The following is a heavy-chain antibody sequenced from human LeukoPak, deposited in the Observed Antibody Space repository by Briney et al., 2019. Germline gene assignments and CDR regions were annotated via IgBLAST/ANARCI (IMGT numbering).Heavy chain of an antibody. CDR2: ISSSSSYI. CDR3: AKDRHDFWSGYDY. D-gene: IGHD3-3*01. Sequence: PGGSLRLSCAASGFTFSSYSMNWVRQAPGKGLEWVSSISSSSSYIYYADSVKGRFTISRDNSKNTLYLQMNSLRAEDTAVYYCAKDRHDFWSGYDYWGQGTLGTVSS. CDR1: GFTFSSYS. V-gene: IGHV3-21*04. J-gene: IGHJ4*02.